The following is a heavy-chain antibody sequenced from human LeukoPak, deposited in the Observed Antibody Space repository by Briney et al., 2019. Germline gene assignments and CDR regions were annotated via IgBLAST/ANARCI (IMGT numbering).Heavy chain of an antibody. D-gene: IGHD3-22*01. Sequence: SETLSLTCAVHGGSFSGYYWSWIRQPPGKGLEWIGEINHSGGTNYNPSLKSRVTISVDTSKNQFSLKLSSVTAADTAVYYCARSNYYDSSDPFYYFDYWGQGTLVTVSS. J-gene: IGHJ4*02. CDR2: INHSGGT. CDR3: ARSNYYDSSDPFYYFDY. V-gene: IGHV4-34*01. CDR1: GGSFSGYY.